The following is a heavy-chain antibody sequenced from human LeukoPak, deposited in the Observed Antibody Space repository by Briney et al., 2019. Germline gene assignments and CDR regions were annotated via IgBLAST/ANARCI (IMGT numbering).Heavy chain of an antibody. D-gene: IGHD6-19*01. Sequence: VASVKVSCKASGYTFTSYYMHWVRQAPGQGLEWMGIINPSGGSTGYAQKFQGRVTMTRDTSTSTVYMELSSLRSEDTAVYYCAGSRGWLVSLASWFDPWGQGTLVTVSS. V-gene: IGHV1-46*01. CDR1: GYTFTSYY. J-gene: IGHJ5*02. CDR2: INPSGGST. CDR3: AGSRGWLVSLASWFDP.